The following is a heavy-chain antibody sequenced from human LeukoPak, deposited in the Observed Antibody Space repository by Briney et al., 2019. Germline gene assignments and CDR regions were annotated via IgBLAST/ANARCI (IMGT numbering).Heavy chain of an antibody. D-gene: IGHD4-17*01. CDR3: ARGATVTLFDY. Sequence: SETLSLTCTVSGYSISSGYYWGWIRQPPGKGLEWIGSIYHSGNTYHNPSLKSRVTISVDTSKNQFSLKLSSVTAADTAVYYCARGATVTLFDYWGQGTLVTVSS. V-gene: IGHV4-38-2*02. J-gene: IGHJ4*02. CDR2: IYHSGNT. CDR1: GYSISSGYY.